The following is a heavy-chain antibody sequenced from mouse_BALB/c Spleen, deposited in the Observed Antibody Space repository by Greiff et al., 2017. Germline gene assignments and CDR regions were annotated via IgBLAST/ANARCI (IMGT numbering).Heavy chain of an antibody. D-gene: IGHD2-1*01. V-gene: IGHV7-3*02. CDR1: GFTFTDYY. Sequence: EVQLVESGGGLVQPGGSLRLSCATSGFTFTDYYMSWVRQPPGKALEWLGFIRNKANGYTTEYSASVKGRFTISRDNSQSILYLQMNTLRAEDSATYCCARGYGNNYFDYWGQGTTLTVSS. J-gene: IGHJ2*01. CDR2: IRNKANGYTT. CDR3: ARGYGNNYFDY.